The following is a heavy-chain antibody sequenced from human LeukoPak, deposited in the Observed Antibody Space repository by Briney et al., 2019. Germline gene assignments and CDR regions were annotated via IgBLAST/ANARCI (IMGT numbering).Heavy chain of an antibody. CDR1: GFTFSSYS. CDR3: ARDGPITCSSTSCYSASFDY. D-gene: IGHD2-2*02. Sequence: PGGSLRLSCAASGFTFSSYSMNWVRQAPGKGLEWVSYISSSSSTIYYADSVKGRFTISRDNAKNSLYLQMNSLRAEDTAVYYCARDGPITCSSTSCYSASFDYWGQGTLVTVSS. CDR2: ISSSSSTI. V-gene: IGHV3-48*04. J-gene: IGHJ4*02.